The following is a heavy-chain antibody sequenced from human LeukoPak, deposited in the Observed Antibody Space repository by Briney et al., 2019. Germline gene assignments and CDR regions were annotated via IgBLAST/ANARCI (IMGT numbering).Heavy chain of an antibody. CDR1: GFTFSSYA. J-gene: IGHJ5*02. CDR2: ISGSGGST. CDR3: ARHGWFGELLYGWFDP. D-gene: IGHD3-10*01. Sequence: GGSLRLSCAASGFTFSSYAMSWVRQAPGKGLEWVSAISGSGGSTYYADSVKGRFTISRDNSKNTLYLQMNSLRAEDTAVYYCARHGWFGELLYGWFDPWGQGTLVTVSS. V-gene: IGHV3-23*01.